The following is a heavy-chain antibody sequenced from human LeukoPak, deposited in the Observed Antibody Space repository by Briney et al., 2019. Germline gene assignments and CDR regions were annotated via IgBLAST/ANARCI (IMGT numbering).Heavy chain of an antibody. CDR2: VDPEDGET. CDR3: ATLTDGDYDFWSGYYDLNY. CDR1: GYTFTSYD. D-gene: IGHD3-3*01. J-gene: IGHJ4*02. V-gene: IGHV1-69-2*01. Sequence: ASVKVSCKASGYTFTSYDINWVRQATGQGLEWMGLVDPEDGETIYAEKFQGRVTITADTSTDTAYMELSSLRSEDTAVYYCATLTDGDYDFWSGYYDLNYWGQGTLVTVSS.